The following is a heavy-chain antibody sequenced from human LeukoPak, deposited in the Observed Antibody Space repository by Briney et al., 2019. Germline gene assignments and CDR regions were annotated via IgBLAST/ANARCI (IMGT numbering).Heavy chain of an antibody. D-gene: IGHD3-16*02. CDR1: GFTFSSYG. J-gene: IGHJ4*02. V-gene: IGHV3-7*01. Sequence: PGGSLRLSCAASGFTFSSYGMHWVRQAPGKGLEWVANIQLDGSEKYNVDSVKGRFTISRDNAKDSLYLQMNSLRAEDTAVYYCARHRYSHFDSWGQGTLVTVSS. CDR2: IQLDGSEK. CDR3: ARHRYSHFDS.